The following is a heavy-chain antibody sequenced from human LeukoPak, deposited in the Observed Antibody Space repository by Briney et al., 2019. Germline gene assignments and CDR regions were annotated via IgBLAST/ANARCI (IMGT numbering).Heavy chain of an antibody. V-gene: IGHV3-23*01. CDR1: GFTFSSYA. J-gene: IGHJ1*01. D-gene: IGHD2-15*01. CDR3: AKGIDCSGGSCYQVDFQH. Sequence: PGGSLRLSCAASGFTFSSYAMSWVRQAPGKGLEWVSAISGSGGSTYYADSVKGRFTISRDNSKNTLYLQMNSLRAEDTAVYYCAKGIDCSGGSCYQVDFQHWGQGTLVTVSS. CDR2: ISGSGGST.